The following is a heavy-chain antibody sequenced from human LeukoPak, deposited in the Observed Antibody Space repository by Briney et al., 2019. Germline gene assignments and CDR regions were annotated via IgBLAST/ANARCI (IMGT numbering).Heavy chain of an antibody. CDR3: ARRVVVVAAHNWFDP. Sequence: PSETLSLTCAVYGGSFSGYYWSWIRQPPGKGLEWIGEINHSGSTNYNPSLKSRVTISVDTSKNQFSLKLSSVTAADTAVYYCARRVVVVAAHNWFDPWGQGTLVTVSS. CDR1: GGSFSGYY. CDR2: INHSGST. V-gene: IGHV4-34*01. J-gene: IGHJ5*02. D-gene: IGHD2-15*01.